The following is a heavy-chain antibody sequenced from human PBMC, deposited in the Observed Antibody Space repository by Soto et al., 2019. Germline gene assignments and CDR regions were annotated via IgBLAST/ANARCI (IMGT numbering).Heavy chain of an antibody. J-gene: IGHJ4*02. D-gene: IGHD6-19*01. V-gene: IGHV3-33*01. Sequence: QVQLVESGGGVVQPGRSLRLSCAASGFTFSSYGMHWVRQAPGKGLEWVAVIWYDGSNKYYADSVKGRFTIARDKSKNTLYLQMKILRAEDTAVYYWARDRGIAVAGAFDYGGQGTLVTVSS. CDR1: GFTFSSYG. CDR3: ARDRGIAVAGAFDY. CDR2: IWYDGSNK.